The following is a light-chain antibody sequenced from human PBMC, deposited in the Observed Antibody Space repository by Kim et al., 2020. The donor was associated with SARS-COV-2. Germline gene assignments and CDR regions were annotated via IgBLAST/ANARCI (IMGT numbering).Light chain of an antibody. CDR2: EDR. V-gene: IGLV3-1*01. CDR1: ELGVKN. Sequence: VSQGQKAIFTCSGNELGVKNVCWYQQKAGQSPVLVIYEDRKRPSGIPERVSGSNAGNTATLTISGTQAMDEADYYCQAWDSRTVVFGGGTQLTVL. J-gene: IGLJ2*01. CDR3: QAWDSRTVV.